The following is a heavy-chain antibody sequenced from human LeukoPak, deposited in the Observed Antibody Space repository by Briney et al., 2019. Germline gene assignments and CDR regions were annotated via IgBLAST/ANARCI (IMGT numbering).Heavy chain of an antibody. CDR1: GGSISSGGYY. V-gene: IGHV4-31*03. J-gene: IGHJ4*02. Sequence: SQTLSLTCTVSGGSISSGGYYWSWIRQHPGKVLEWIGYIYYSGSTYYNPSLKSRVTISVDTSKNQFSLKLSSVTAADTAVYYCARAERLPYYFDYWGQGTLVTVSS. CDR2: IYYSGST. D-gene: IGHD3-3*01. CDR3: ARAERLPYYFDY.